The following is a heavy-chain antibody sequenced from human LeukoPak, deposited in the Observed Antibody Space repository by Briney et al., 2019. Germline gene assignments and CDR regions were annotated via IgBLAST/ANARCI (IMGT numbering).Heavy chain of an antibody. V-gene: IGHV1-8*01. CDR3: ARGSAAGTFRVSPENDY. J-gene: IGHJ4*02. CDR2: MNPNSGNT. D-gene: IGHD6-13*01. CDR1: GYTFTSYD. Sequence: ASVKVSCKASGYTFTSYDINWVRQATGQGLEWMGWMNPNSGNTGYAQKFQGRVTMTRNTSISTAYMELSSLRSEDTAVYCCARGSAAGTFRVSPENDYWGQGTLVTVSS.